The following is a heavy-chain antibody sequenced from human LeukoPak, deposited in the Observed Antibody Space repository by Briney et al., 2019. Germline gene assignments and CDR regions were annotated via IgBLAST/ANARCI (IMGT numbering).Heavy chain of an antibody. CDR3: ATGGSWLYYYYYYMDV. J-gene: IGHJ6*03. CDR2: ISSSGSTI. CDR1: GFTFSDYY. D-gene: IGHD6-13*01. Sequence: GRSLRLSCAASGFTFSDYYMSWIRQAPGKGLEWVSYISSSGSTIYYADSVKGRFTISRDNAKNSLYLQMNSLRAEDTAVYYCATGGSWLYYYYYYMDVWGKGTTVTVSS. V-gene: IGHV3-11*04.